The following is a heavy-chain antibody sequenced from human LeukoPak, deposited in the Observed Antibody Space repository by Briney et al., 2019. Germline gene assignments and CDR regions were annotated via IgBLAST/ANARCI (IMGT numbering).Heavy chain of an antibody. CDR2: IYTSGST. V-gene: IGHV4-59*01. J-gene: IGHJ3*02. CDR3: ARDLVTVTKGFDI. Sequence: SETLSLTCTISGGFISSYYWSWIRQPPGKGLEWIGYIYTSGSTNYNPSLKSRVTISIDTSKNQFPLKLSSVTAADTAVYYCARDLVTVTKGFDIWGQGTMVSVSS. D-gene: IGHD4-17*01. CDR1: GGFISSYY.